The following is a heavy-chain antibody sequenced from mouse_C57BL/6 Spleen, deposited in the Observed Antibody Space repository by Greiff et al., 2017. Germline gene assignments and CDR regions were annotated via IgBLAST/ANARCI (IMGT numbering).Heavy chain of an antibody. J-gene: IGHJ1*03. CDR2: IAPNSGGT. CDR1: GYTFTSYW. Sequence: QVQLQQPGAELVKPGASVKLSCKASGYTFTSYWMHWVKQRPGRGLEWIGRIAPNSGGTKYNEKFKSKATLTVDKPSSTAYMQLSSLTSEDSAVYYCARGYYYGSSPYWYFDVWGTGTTVTVSS. CDR3: ARGYYYGSSPYWYFDV. V-gene: IGHV1-72*01. D-gene: IGHD1-1*01.